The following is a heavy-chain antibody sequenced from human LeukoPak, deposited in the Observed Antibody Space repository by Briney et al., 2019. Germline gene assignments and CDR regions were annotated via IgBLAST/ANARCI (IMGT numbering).Heavy chain of an antibody. CDR3: AKSMDILTGYLWSFDC. Sequence: GGSLRLSCAASGFTFSRYSMNWVRQAPGKGLEWVSFISGNSAYIYYADSVKGRFTISRDNSKNTLYLQVNSLRAEDTAVYYCAKSMDILTGYLWSFDCWGQGTLVTVSS. J-gene: IGHJ4*02. CDR1: GFTFSRYS. CDR2: ISGNSAYI. D-gene: IGHD3-9*01. V-gene: IGHV3-21*01.